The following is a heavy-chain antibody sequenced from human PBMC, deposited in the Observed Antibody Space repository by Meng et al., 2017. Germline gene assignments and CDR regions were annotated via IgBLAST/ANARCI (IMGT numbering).Heavy chain of an antibody. CDR3: ARDRSRLSTVTLLFDP. Sequence: VQLGQFGAEVNKPGASVKVSCKASAYTLPSYAMHWVRQAPGQRLEWMGWINAGNGNTKYSQKFQGRVTITRDTSASTAYMELSSLRSEDTAVYYCARDRSRLSTVTLLFDPWGQGTLVTVSS. CDR1: AYTLPSYA. CDR2: INAGNGNT. D-gene: IGHD4-17*01. J-gene: IGHJ5*02. V-gene: IGHV1-3*01.